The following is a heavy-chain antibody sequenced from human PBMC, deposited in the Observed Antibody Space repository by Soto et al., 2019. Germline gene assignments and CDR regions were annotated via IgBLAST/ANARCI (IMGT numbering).Heavy chain of an antibody. Sequence: SGPTLVNPTQTLTLTCTCSGFSLSTREVGVGWIRQPPGKALEWLALIYWDDDKRYRPSLKSRLTIVKDTSKNLVILIMTKMDPEDTATYYCAHRAYYYGSGSYYTHWGQGILVTVSS. CDR3: AHRAYYYGSGSYYTH. D-gene: IGHD3-10*01. J-gene: IGHJ4*02. CDR1: GFSLSTREVG. V-gene: IGHV2-5*02. CDR2: IYWDDDK.